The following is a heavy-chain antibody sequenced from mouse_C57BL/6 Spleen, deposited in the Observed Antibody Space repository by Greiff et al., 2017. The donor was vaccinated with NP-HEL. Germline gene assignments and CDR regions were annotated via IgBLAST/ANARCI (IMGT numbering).Heavy chain of an antibody. V-gene: IGHV1-69*01. CDR3: ARNGNSNVDFDY. CDR1: GYTFTSYW. D-gene: IGHD2-1*01. Sequence: QVQLQQPGAELVMPGASVKLSCKASGYTFTSYWMHWVKQRPGQGLEWIGEIDPSDSYTNYNQKFKGKSTLTVDKSSSTAYMQLSSLTSEDSAVYYCARNGNSNVDFDYWGQGTTLTVSS. CDR2: IDPSDSYT. J-gene: IGHJ2*01.